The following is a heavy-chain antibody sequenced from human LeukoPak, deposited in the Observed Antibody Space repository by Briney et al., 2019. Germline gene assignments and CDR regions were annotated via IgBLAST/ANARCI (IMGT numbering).Heavy chain of an antibody. D-gene: IGHD5-12*01. V-gene: IGHV3-7*01. CDR2: IRADGGEK. Sequence: GGSLRLSCAASGFTFSSYWLSWVRQAPGKGLEWVANIRADGGEKYYVDSVKGRFTISRDNAKNSLYLQMNSLRAEDTAVYYCAREPLVATIFFDYWGQGTLVTVSS. CDR1: GFTFSSYW. J-gene: IGHJ4*02. CDR3: AREPLVATIFFDY.